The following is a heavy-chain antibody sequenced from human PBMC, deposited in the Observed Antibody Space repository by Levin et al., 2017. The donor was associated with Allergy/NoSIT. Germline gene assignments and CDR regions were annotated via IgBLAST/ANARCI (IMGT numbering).Heavy chain of an antibody. CDR2: IIPIFGTA. J-gene: IGHJ1*01. D-gene: IGHD4-17*01. V-gene: IGHV1-69*06. CDR1: GGTFSSYA. Sequence: KISCKASGGTFSSYAISWVRQAPGQGLEWMGGIIPIFGTANYAQKFQGRVTITADKSTSTAYMELSSLRSEDTAVYYCARGDGDYENFQHWGQGTLVTVSS. CDR3: ARGDGDYENFQH.